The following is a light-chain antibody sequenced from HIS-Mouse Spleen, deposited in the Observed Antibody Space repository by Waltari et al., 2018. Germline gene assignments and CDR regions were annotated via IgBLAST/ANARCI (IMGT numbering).Light chain of an antibody. CDR3: QVWDSSSDHVV. Sequence: SYVLTQPPSVSVAPGKTARITCGGNNIGSKSVHWYQQKPGQAPVLVGYDDSDRPSGHPGRFSGSNSGNTATLTISRVEAGDEADYYCQVWDSSSDHVVFGGGTKLTVL. V-gene: IGLV3-21*03. CDR2: DDS. CDR1: NIGSKS. J-gene: IGLJ2*01.